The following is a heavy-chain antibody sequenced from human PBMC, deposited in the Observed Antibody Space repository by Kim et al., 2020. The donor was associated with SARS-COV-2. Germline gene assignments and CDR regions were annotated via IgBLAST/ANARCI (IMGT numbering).Heavy chain of an antibody. CDR3: AKDPGRWGDLMDV. Sequence: GGSLRLSCAASGFTFDDYAMHWVRQAPGKGLEWVSGISWNSGSIGYADSVKGRFTISRDNAKNSLYLQMNSLRAEDTALYYCAKDPGRWGDLMDVWGQGTTVTVSS. D-gene: IGHD3-10*01. J-gene: IGHJ6*02. V-gene: IGHV3-9*01. CDR2: ISWNSGSI. CDR1: GFTFDDYA.